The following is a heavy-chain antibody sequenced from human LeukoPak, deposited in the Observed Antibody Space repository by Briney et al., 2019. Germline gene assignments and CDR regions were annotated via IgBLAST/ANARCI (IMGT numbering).Heavy chain of an antibody. J-gene: IGHJ4*02. D-gene: IGHD6-19*01. Sequence: GESLKISCKGSGYSFTSNWIGWVRQMPGKGLEWMGIIYPGDSDTRYSPSFQGQVTIPADKSISTAYLQWSSLKASDIAMFYCARSGSGTRFDYWGQGTLVTVSS. CDR2: IYPGDSDT. CDR3: ARSGSGTRFDY. CDR1: GYSFTSNW. V-gene: IGHV5-51*01.